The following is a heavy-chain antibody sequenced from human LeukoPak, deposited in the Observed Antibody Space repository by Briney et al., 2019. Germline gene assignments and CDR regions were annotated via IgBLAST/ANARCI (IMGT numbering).Heavy chain of an antibody. D-gene: IGHD3-3*01. CDR1: GGSFSGYY. CDR2: INHSGST. J-gene: IGHJ6*04. Sequence: SETLSLTCAVYGGSFSGYYWSWIRQPPGKGLEWIGEINHSGSTNYNPSLKSRVTISVDTSKNQFSLKLSSVTAADTAVYYCARALDDFWSGLDVWGKGTTVTVSS. CDR3: ARALDDFWSGLDV. V-gene: IGHV4-34*01.